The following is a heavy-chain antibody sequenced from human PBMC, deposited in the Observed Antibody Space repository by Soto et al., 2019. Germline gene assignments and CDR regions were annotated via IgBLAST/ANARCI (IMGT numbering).Heavy chain of an antibody. Sequence: QVQLVESGGGVVQPGRSLRLSCAASGFTFSSYGMHWVRQAPGKGLEWVAVISYDGSNKYYADSVKGRFTISRDNSKNTLYLQMNRLRAEDTAVYYCAKDRGSSSSRGYGMDVWGQGTTVTVSS. V-gene: IGHV3-30*18. J-gene: IGHJ6*02. CDR3: AKDRGSSSSRGYGMDV. CDR1: GFTFSSYG. D-gene: IGHD6-6*01. CDR2: ISYDGSNK.